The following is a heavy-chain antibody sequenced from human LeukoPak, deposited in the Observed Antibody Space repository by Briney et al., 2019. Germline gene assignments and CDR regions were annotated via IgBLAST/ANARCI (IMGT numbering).Heavy chain of an antibody. D-gene: IGHD6-13*01. Sequence: SQTLSLTCTVSGGSISSGSYYWSWIQQPAGKGLEWIGRIYTSGSTNYNPSLKSRVTISVDTSKNQFSLKLSSVTAADTAVYYCARVKKQGFDYWGQGTLVTVSS. CDR1: GGSISSGSYY. CDR3: ARVKKQGFDY. V-gene: IGHV4-61*02. CDR2: IYTSGST. J-gene: IGHJ4*02.